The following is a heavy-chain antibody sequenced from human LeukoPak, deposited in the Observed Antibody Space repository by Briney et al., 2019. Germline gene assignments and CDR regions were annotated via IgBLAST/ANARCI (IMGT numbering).Heavy chain of an antibody. CDR3: ARDDTITIFGVVKGAPDY. Sequence: GGSLRLSCAASGFTYSSYSMNWVRQAPGKGLEWLSYISYNSGTISYADSVKGRFTVSRDDAANSLYLQMNSLRAEDTAVYYCARDDTITIFGVVKGAPDYWGQGTLVTVSS. V-gene: IGHV3-48*04. J-gene: IGHJ4*02. CDR2: ISYNSGTI. D-gene: IGHD3-3*01. CDR1: GFTYSSYS.